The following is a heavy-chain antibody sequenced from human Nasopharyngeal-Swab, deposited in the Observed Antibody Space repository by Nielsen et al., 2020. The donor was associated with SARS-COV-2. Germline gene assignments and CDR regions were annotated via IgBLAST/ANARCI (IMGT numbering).Heavy chain of an antibody. Sequence: SETLSLTCTVSGGSISSGSISSYYWRWIRQPPGKGLAWIGYFSYTGITNYNPSLKSRVTISVDMSKNQFSLKLSSVAAADTAVYYCAREVVGGIVDSWGQGTRVTVSS. J-gene: IGHJ4*02. D-gene: IGHD1-26*01. CDR1: GGSISSGSISSYY. CDR2: FSYTGIT. CDR3: AREVVGGIVDS. V-gene: IGHV4-61*05.